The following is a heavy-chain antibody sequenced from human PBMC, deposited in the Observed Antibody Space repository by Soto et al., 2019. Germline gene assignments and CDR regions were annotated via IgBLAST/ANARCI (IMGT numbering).Heavy chain of an antibody. J-gene: IGHJ6*02. CDR1: GFTFSSYG. V-gene: IGHV3-33*01. CDR3: ARGISGSPRDYGMDV. CDR2: IWYDGSNQ. D-gene: IGHD6-19*01. Sequence: LRLSNAASGFTFSSYGMHWVRQAPGKGLEWVAVIWYDGSNQYYADSVKGRFTISRDNSKNPLYLQMNSLRDEDTAVYYCARGISGSPRDYGMDVWGQGTTVTVSS.